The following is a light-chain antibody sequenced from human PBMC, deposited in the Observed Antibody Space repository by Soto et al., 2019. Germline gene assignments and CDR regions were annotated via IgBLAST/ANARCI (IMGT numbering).Light chain of an antibody. V-gene: IGLV4-69*01. CDR1: SGHSRYA. CDR3: QTWGTGIRGV. CDR2: LNSDGSH. Sequence: QAVLTQSPSAFASLGASVKLTCTLSSGHSRYAIAWHQQQPEKGPRYLMKLNSDGSHSKGDGIPDRFSGSSSGAERYLTISSLQSEDVADYYCQTWGTGIRGVFGTGTKLTVL. J-gene: IGLJ1*01.